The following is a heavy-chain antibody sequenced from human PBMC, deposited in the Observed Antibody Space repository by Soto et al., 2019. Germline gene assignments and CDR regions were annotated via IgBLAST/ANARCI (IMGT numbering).Heavy chain of an antibody. CDR2: IYYSGST. V-gene: IGHV4-59*01. J-gene: IGHJ3*02. Sequence: SETLSLTCTVSGGSTSSYYWSWIRQPPGKGLEWSGYIYYSGSTNYNPSLKSRVTISVDTSKNQFSLKLSSVTAADTAVYYCARELQADYYDSSGRARGHDPFDIWGQGTMVTVSS. D-gene: IGHD3-22*01. CDR3: ARELQADYYDSSGRARGHDPFDI. CDR1: GGSTSSYY.